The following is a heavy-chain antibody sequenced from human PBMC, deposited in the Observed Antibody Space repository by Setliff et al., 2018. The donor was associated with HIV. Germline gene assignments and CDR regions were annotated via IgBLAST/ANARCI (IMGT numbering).Heavy chain of an antibody. CDR1: GYSISSGYY. D-gene: IGHD6-19*01. V-gene: IGHV4-38-2*01. CDR3: ARAVSHVDY. CDR2: IYHSGST. J-gene: IGHJ4*02. Sequence: LSLTCAVSGYSISSGYYWGWIRQPPGKGLEWIGSIYHSGSTYYNPSLKSRVTISVDTSKNQFSLKLSSVTAADTAVYYCARAVSHVDYWGQGTLVTVS.